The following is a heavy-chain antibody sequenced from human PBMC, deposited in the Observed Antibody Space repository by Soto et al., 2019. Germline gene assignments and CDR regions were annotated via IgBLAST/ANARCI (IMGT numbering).Heavy chain of an antibody. Sequence: GGSLRLSCAASGFTFSSYSMNWVRQAPGKGLEWVSSISSSSSYIYYADSVKGRFTISRDNAKNSLYLQMNSLRDEDTAVYYCARDNYYDSSGYYGAFDIWGQGTMVTVSS. D-gene: IGHD3-22*01. CDR1: GFTFSSYS. J-gene: IGHJ3*02. V-gene: IGHV3-21*01. CDR2: ISSSSSYI. CDR3: ARDNYYDSSGYYGAFDI.